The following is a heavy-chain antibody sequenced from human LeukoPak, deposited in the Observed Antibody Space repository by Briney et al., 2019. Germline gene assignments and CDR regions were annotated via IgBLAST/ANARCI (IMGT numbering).Heavy chain of an antibody. CDR1: GFTFSSYE. CDR3: ARGRGLRGAVAGTSNFDY. V-gene: IGHV3-48*03. J-gene: IGHJ4*02. CDR2: ISSSGSTI. D-gene: IGHD6-19*01. Sequence: PGGSLRLSCAASGFTFSSYEMNWVRQAPGKGLDWVSHISSSGSTIYYADSVKGRFTISRDNAKNSLYLQMNSLRAEDTAVYYCARGRGLRGAVAGTSNFDYWGQGTLVTVSS.